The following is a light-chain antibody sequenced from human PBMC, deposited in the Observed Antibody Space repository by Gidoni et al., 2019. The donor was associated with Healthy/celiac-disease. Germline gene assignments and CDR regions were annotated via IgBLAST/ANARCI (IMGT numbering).Light chain of an antibody. CDR2: LGS. J-gene: IGKJ4*01. V-gene: IGKV2-28*01. CDR3: MQAIQTPLT. Sequence: EIVMTQSPLSLPVTPGEPASISCRSSPSLLHSNGYNYLDWYLQKPGQSPQLLIYLGSNRASGVPDRFSGSGSGTDFTLKISRVEAEDVGVYYCMQAIQTPLTFGGGTKVEIK. CDR1: PSLLHSNGYNY.